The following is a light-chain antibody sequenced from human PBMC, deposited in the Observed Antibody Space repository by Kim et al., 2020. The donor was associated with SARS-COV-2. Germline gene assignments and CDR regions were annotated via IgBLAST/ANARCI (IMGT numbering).Light chain of an antibody. J-gene: IGKJ1*01. CDR2: DAF. V-gene: IGKV3-11*01. Sequence: LSPGERATLSCRASQSVGNSFAWYQQKPGQPPRLLIYDAFRRATGIPARFSASASGTDFTLTISSLEPEDFAVYYCQQRGNWPLTFGQGTKVDIK. CDR1: QSVGNS. CDR3: QQRGNWPLT.